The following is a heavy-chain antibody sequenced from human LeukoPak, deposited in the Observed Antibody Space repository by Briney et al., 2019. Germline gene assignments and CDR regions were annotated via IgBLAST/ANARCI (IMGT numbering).Heavy chain of an antibody. CDR2: IYTSGST. J-gene: IGHJ4*02. D-gene: IGHD3-22*01. CDR1: GESFSDYY. Sequence: SETLSLTCAVYGESFSDYYWSWIRQPAGKGLEWIGRIYTSGSTNYNPSLKSRVTMSVDTSKNQFSLKLSSVTAADTAVYYCARGRVYYDSSGYYFDYWGQGTLVTVSS. V-gene: IGHV4-59*10. CDR3: ARGRVYYDSSGYYFDY.